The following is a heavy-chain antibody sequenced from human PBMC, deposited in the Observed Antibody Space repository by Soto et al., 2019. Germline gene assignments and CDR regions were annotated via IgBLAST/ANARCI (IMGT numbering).Heavy chain of an antibody. J-gene: IGHJ1*01. Sequence: EASVKVSCKTSGDNFNTYALTWVRQAPGQGLEWIGGIIPMFDIKIVAQRLQGRVTLNADDSMTTAYMEMTSLRSDDTAAYYCAKEAGDQWGQGPMVTV. CDR1: GDNFNTYA. CDR2: IIPMFDIK. D-gene: IGHD3-16*01. V-gene: IGHV1-69*13. CDR3: AKEAGDQ.